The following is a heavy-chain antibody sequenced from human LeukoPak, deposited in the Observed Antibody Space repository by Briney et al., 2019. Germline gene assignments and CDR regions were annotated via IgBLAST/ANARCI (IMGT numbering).Heavy chain of an antibody. J-gene: IGHJ6*02. CDR2: VSTSGSTI. D-gene: IGHD6-19*01. V-gene: IGHV3-48*03. Sequence: PGGSLRLSCAASGFSLSGYEMNWARQAPGKGLEWVSYVSTSGSTIYYADSVKGRFTISRDNSKNTLYLQMNSLRAEDTAVYHCARGQSPSYYDMDVWGQGTTVTVSS. CDR1: GFSLSGYE. CDR3: ARGQSPSYYDMDV.